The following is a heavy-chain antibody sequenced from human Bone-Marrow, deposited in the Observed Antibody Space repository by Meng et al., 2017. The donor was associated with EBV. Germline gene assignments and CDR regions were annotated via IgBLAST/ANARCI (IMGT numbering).Heavy chain of an antibody. D-gene: IGHD1-26*01. V-gene: IGHV4-34*01. CDR1: GESFSGYY. CDR2: INHSGST. Sequence: VQLQQWGAGLLQPSETLSLTCAVYGESFSGYYWNWIRQPPGKGLEWIGEINHSGSTNYNPSLKSRVTISVDTSKNQFSLKLSSVTAADTAVYYCARGSLGWELPRPFDYWGQGTLVTVSS. J-gene: IGHJ4*02. CDR3: ARGSLGWELPRPFDY.